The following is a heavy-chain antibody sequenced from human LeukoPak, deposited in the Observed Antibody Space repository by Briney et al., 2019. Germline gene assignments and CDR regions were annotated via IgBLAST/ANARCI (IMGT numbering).Heavy chain of an antibody. J-gene: IGHJ4*02. CDR2: ISSSSSYI. CDR3: ARDRSRDGYNFPFDY. CDR1: GFTFSSYS. D-gene: IGHD5-24*01. Sequence: GGSLRLSCAASGFTFSSYSMNRVRQAPGKGLEWVSSISSSSSYIYYADSVKGRFTISRGNAKNSLYLQMNSLRAEDTAVYYCARDRSRDGYNFPFDYWGQGTLVTVSS. V-gene: IGHV3-21*01.